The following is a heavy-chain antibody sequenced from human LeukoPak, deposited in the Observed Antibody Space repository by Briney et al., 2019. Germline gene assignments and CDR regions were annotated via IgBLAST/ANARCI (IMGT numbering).Heavy chain of an antibody. D-gene: IGHD3-3*01. CDR2: ISGSGGNT. CDR3: ARNTHYDFWSDYLYYFDY. J-gene: IGHJ4*02. CDR1: GFTFSSYA. V-gene: IGHV3-23*01. Sequence: PGGSLRLSCAASGFTFSSYAMSWVRQAPEKGLGWVSAISGSGGNTDYADSVKGRFTISRDNSKNTLYLQMNSLRAEDTAVYYCARNTHYDFWSDYLYYFDYWGQGTLVTVSS.